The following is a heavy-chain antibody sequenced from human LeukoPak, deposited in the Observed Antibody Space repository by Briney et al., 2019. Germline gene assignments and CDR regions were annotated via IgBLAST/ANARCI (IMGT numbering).Heavy chain of an antibody. CDR2: INHSGST. V-gene: IGHV4-34*01. J-gene: IGHJ4*02. CDR3: ARGGYYDSSGYYQRSHFDY. CDR1: GGSFSGYY. D-gene: IGHD3-22*01. Sequence: SETLSLTCAVYGGSFSGYYWCWIRQPPGKGLEWIGEINHSGSTNYNPSLKSRVTVSVDTSKNQFSLKLSSVTAADTAVYYCARGGYYDSSGYYQRSHFDYWGQGTLVTVSS.